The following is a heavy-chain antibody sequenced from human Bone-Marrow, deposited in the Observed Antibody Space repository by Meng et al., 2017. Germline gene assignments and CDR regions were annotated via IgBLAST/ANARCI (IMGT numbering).Heavy chain of an antibody. V-gene: IGHV4-59*08. CDR2: IYYSGST. CDR3: ARDRLNWFDP. D-gene: IGHD6-25*01. Sequence: QVQLQESGPGLVKPSETLSLTCTVSGGSISSYYWSWIRQPPGKGLEWIAYIYYSGSTNYNPSLKSRVTISVDTSKNQFSLKLNSVTAADTAVYYCARDRLNWFDPWGQGTLVTVPQ. J-gene: IGHJ5*02. CDR1: GGSISSYY.